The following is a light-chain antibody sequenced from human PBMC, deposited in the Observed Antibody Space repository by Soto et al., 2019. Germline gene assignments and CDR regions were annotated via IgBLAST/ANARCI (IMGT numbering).Light chain of an antibody. CDR1: QSVSASQ. Sequence: EPVLTQSPGTLSLSPGERATLSCRTSQSVSASQLAWYQQKPGQAPRLLIYGISKRAAGIPDRFTGSGSGTDFTLTISSLQSEDFAVYYCQQYGSSPLITFGQGTRLEIK. CDR2: GIS. V-gene: IGKV3-20*01. CDR3: QQYGSSPLIT. J-gene: IGKJ5*01.